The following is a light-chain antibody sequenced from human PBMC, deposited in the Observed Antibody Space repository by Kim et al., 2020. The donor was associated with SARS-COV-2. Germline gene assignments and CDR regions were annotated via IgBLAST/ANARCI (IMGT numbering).Light chain of an antibody. J-gene: IGKJ1*01. V-gene: IGKV1-39*01. CDR3: QQSYSTPPRT. Sequence: SRGDRVTITCRASQSISSYLNWYQQKPGKAPKLLIYAASSLQSGVSSRFSGSGSGTDFTLTISSLQPEDFASYYCQQSYSTPPRTFGQGTKVDIK. CDR1: QSISSY. CDR2: AAS.